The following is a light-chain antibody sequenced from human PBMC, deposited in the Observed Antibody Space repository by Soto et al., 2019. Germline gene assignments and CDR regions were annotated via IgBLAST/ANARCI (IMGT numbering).Light chain of an antibody. CDR2: EVS. V-gene: IGLV2-14*01. CDR3: NSYTTSSTLPNWV. J-gene: IGLJ3*02. CDR1: SSDVGAYNY. Sequence: QSVLTQPASVSGSPGQSITISCTGTSSDVGAYNYVSWYQQYPGKAPKLIIYEVSNRPSGVSNRFSGSKSGNTASLTISGLQAEDEADYDCNSYTTSSTLPNWVFGGGTKLTVL.